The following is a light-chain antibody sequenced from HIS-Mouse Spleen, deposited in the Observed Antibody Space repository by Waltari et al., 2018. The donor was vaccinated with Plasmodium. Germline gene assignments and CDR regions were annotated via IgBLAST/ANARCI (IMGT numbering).Light chain of an antibody. Sequence: SYELTQPPSVSVSPGQTARITCSGDALPKKSAYWYQQNSGQAPVLVIYEDSKRPSGIPESFSGSSSGTMATLTISGAQVEDEADYYCYSTDSSGNHRVFGGGTKLTVL. CDR3: YSTDSSGNHRV. CDR1: ALPKKS. J-gene: IGLJ3*02. CDR2: EDS. V-gene: IGLV3-10*01.